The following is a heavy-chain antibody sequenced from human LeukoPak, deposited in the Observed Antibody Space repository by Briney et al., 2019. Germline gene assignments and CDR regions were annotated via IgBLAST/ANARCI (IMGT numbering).Heavy chain of an antibody. CDR2: IYSGGST. CDR1: GFTVSSNY. CDR3: ARGSNSSGWYWVLGAFDI. J-gene: IGHJ3*02. D-gene: IGHD6-19*01. V-gene: IGHV3-66*01. Sequence: QPGGSLRLSCAASGFTVSSNYMSWVRQAPGKGLEWVSVIYSGGSTYYADSVKGRFTISRDNSKNTLYLQMNSLRAEDTAVYYCARGSNSSGWYWVLGAFDIWGQGTMVTVSS.